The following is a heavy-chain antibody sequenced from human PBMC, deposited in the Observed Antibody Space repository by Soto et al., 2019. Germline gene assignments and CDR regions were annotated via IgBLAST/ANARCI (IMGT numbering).Heavy chain of an antibody. CDR3: AKLAVDTAMPGLRINPHLDY. CDR1: GFTFSSYA. CDR2: ISGSGGST. D-gene: IGHD5-18*01. J-gene: IGHJ4*02. Sequence: GGSLRLSCAASGFTFSSYAMSWVRQAPGKGLEWVSAISGSGGSTYYADSVKGRFTISRDNSKNTLYLQMNSLRAEDTAVYYCAKLAVDTAMPGLRINPHLDYWGQGTLVTVSS. V-gene: IGHV3-23*01.